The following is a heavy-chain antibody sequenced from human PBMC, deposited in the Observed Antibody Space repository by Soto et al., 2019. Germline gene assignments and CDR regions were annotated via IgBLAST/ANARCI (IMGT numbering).Heavy chain of an antibody. CDR3: ARDRGVAPPVAGNTHYYYYMDV. V-gene: IGHV1-18*01. J-gene: IGHJ6*03. Sequence: QGRLVQSGGEVKKPGASVKVSCKASGYSFTNYGITWVRQAPGQVFEWMGWISAYNGDTSYAQKLQGRVTMTTDASTSTAYLELRSLRSDETAVYYCARDRGVAPPVAGNTHYYYYMDVWGKGTTVTVSS. CDR1: GYSFTNYG. CDR2: ISAYNGDT. D-gene: IGHD6-19*01.